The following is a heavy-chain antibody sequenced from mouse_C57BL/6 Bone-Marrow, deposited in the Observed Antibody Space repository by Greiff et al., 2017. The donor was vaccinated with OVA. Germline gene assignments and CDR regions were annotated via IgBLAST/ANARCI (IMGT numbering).Heavy chain of an antibody. CDR3: ARLDYYGSSYWNFDV. Sequence: VQLQQSGPVLVKPGASVKMSCKAYGDVVGGDCIPPSKQIHGKSLCCIGFINPYNGGTSYNQKFKGKATLTVDKSSSTAYMELNSLTSEDSAVYYCARLDYYGSSYWNFDVWGTGTTVTVSS. CDR2: INPYNGGT. CDR1: GDVVGGDC. J-gene: IGHJ1*03. D-gene: IGHD1-1*01. V-gene: IGHV1-19*01.